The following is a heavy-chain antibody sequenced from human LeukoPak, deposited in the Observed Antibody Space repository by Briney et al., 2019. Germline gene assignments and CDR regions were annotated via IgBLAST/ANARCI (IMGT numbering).Heavy chain of an antibody. J-gene: IGHJ4*02. CDR3: AKGKGTSSSSIDW. CDR1: GFTFNTYA. D-gene: IGHD2/OR15-2a*01. Sequence: GGSLRLSCAASGFTFNTYAMSWVRQAPGKGLDWVSTIGGSGDSTNYAESVKGRFTISRDNSKSMLYLQTHSLRVEDTAVYYCAKGKGTSSSSIDWWGQGTLVTVSS. CDR2: IGGSGDST. V-gene: IGHV3-23*01.